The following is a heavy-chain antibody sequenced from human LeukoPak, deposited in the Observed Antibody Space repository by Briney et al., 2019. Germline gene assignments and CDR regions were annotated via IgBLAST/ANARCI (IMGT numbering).Heavy chain of an antibody. CDR1: GGSITSYY. J-gene: IGHJ4*02. CDR2: IYYSGST. Sequence: SETLSLTCTVSGGSITSYYWSWIRQLPGKGLEWIGYIYYSGSTYYNPSLKSRLTISVDSPKNQFSLKVTSVTAADTAVYYCARATTVTTPADYWGQGTLVTVSS. D-gene: IGHD4-17*01. CDR3: ARATTVTTPADY. V-gene: IGHV4-59*06.